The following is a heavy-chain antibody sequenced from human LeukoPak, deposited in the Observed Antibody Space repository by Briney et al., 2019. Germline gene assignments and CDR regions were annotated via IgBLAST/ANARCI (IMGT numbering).Heavy chain of an antibody. Sequence: PSETLSLTCTVSGGSISSYYWSWIRQPPGKGLEWIGYIFHGGGTNYNPSLKSRVTISVDTSNNQFSLKLSSVTAADTAVYYCARVMNYYDSSGYYYNRDYYYYYMDVWGKGTTVTVSS. J-gene: IGHJ6*03. CDR1: GGSISSYY. D-gene: IGHD3-22*01. CDR3: ARVMNYYDSSGYYYNRDYYYYYMDV. V-gene: IGHV4-59*01. CDR2: IFHGGGT.